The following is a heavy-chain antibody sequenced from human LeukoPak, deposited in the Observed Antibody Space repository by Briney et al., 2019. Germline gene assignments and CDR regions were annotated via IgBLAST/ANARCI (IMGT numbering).Heavy chain of an antibody. CDR1: GFTFSSYD. J-gene: IGHJ3*02. Sequence: GGSLRLSCAASGFTFSSYDMHWVRQATGKGLEWVSAIDTAGNTFYPVSVRGRFTISRENAKNSLYLQMNNVRAGDTAVYYCARTSKVTSVMDIWGQGTMVTVSS. D-gene: IGHD3-16*01. V-gene: IGHV3-13*04. CDR3: ARTSKVTSVMDI. CDR2: IDTAGNT.